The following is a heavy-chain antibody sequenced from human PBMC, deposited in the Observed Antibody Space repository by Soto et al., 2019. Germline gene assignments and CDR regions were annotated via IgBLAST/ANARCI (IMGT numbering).Heavy chain of an antibody. J-gene: IGHJ4*02. CDR1: GFTFGTFA. V-gene: IGHV3-23*01. CDR2: LSSTGAST. CDR3: AKRDTGSGSAQYYFDF. D-gene: IGHD3-10*01. Sequence: GGSLRLSCAASGFTFGTFAMSWVRQAPGKGLEWVSTLSSTGASTYYADSVKGRFTISRDTSKHTLYLQMNSLRAEDTAVYYCAKRDTGSGSAQYYFDFWGQGALVTVSS.